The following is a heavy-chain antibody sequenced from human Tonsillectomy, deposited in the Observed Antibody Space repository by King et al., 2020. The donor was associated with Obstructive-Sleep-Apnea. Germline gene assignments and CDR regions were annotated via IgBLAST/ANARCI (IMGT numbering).Heavy chain of an antibody. V-gene: IGHV4-59*01. CDR3: ARALGYCSSTSCYSNYYYGMTS. J-gene: IGHJ6*02. Sequence: QLQESGPGLVKPSETLSLTCTVSGGSISSYYWSWIRQPPGKGLEWIGYIYYSGSTNYNPSLKSRVTISVDTSKNQFSLKLSSVTAADPAVYYCARALGYCSSTSCYSNYYYGMTSGAKGPRSPSP. D-gene: IGHD2-2*01. CDR2: IYYSGST. CDR1: GGSISSYY.